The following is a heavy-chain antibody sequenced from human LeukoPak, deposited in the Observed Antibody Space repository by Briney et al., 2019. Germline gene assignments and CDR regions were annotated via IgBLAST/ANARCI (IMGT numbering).Heavy chain of an antibody. V-gene: IGHV3-7*03. CDR1: GFTFNSYW. J-gene: IGHJ4*02. Sequence: PGGSLRLSCAASGFTFNSYWMNWVRPAPGKGLEWVANIKRDGSEKYYVDSVKGRFTISRDNAKNSLDLQMNSLRVEDTAVYYCARLGPASSGWPESFDYWGQGTLVTVSS. CDR2: IKRDGSEK. CDR3: ARLGPASSGWPESFDY. D-gene: IGHD6-19*01.